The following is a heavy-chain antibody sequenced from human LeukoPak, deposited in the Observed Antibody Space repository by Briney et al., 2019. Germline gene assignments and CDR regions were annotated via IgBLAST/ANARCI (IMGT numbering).Heavy chain of an antibody. CDR2: ISGSGGST. J-gene: IGHJ4*02. V-gene: IGHV3-23*01. CDR3: AKDISNPAMVYVFDY. CDR1: GFTFSSYA. Sequence: PGGSLRLSCAASGFTFSSYAMSLVRQAPGKGLEWVSAISGSGGSTYYADSVKGRFTISRDNSKNTLYLQMNSLRAEDTAVYYCAKDISNPAMVYVFDYWGQGTLVTVSS. D-gene: IGHD5-18*01.